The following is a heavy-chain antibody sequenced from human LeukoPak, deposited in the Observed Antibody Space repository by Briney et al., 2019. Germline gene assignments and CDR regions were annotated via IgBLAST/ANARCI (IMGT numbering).Heavy chain of an antibody. J-gene: IGHJ4*02. Sequence: SETLSLTCTVSGGSITSYYWSWIRQPPGKGLEWIGYISYTGTTNYDPSLKSRVTISADTPKNQFSLKLSSVTAADTAVYYCARRWRRSSNFYYFDYWGQGALVTVSS. CDR1: GGSITSYY. CDR2: ISYTGTT. CDR3: ARRWRRSSNFYYFDY. D-gene: IGHD6-13*01. V-gene: IGHV4-59*08.